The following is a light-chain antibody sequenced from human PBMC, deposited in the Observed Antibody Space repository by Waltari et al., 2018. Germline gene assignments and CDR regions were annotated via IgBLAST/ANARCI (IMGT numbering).Light chain of an antibody. CDR3: QKYVNLPAT. CDR2: DAS. CDR1: QSVGRY. Sequence: EIVLTQSPGTLSLSPGERATLSCRASQSVGRYLAWYQQKPGQAPRLLIYDASTRATGIPDRFSGSGSGTDFSLTISRLESEDFAVDYCQKYVNLPATFGQGTKVEIK. V-gene: IGKV3-20*01. J-gene: IGKJ1*01.